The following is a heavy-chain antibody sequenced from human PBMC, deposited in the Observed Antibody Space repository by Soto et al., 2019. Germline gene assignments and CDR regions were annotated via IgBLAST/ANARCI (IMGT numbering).Heavy chain of an antibody. D-gene: IGHD6-19*01. CDR2: MSNSGDLR. J-gene: IGHJ4*02. CDR3: AKDAARTSGWYYFDY. Sequence: PGGSLRLSCAASGFSFSTYAMGWVRQTPGMGLEWVSVMSNSGDLRYYAGSVKGRFTISRDNSENTLYLQMSSLRAEDTAVYHCAKDAARTSGWYYFDYWGQGTLVTVSS. V-gene: IGHV3-23*01. CDR1: GFSFSTYA.